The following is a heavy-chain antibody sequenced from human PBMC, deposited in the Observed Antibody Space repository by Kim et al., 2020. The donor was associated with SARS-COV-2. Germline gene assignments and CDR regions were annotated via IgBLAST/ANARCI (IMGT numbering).Heavy chain of an antibody. Sequence: SETLSLTCAVSGGSVSSTNCWTWVRRPPGEGREWCGGIYHSGSTNYNTSLKSRVPISVDKSKNHFSLQLHPLTAADTAVYYCAAAPGYRPLRLDDWGQGTLVTVSS. CDR2: IYHSGST. CDR3: AAAPGYRPLRLDD. V-gene: IGHV4-4*02. CDR1: GGSVSSTNC. D-gene: IGHD6-13*01. J-gene: IGHJ4*02.